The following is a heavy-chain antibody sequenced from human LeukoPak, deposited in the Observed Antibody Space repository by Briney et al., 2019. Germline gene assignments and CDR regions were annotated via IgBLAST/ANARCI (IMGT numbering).Heavy chain of an antibody. Sequence: GGSLRLSCAASGFSFSSYWMHWVRQAPGKGLVWVARIQYDGSTTNYADSVKGRFAISRDNAKKTLYVQMNSLRAEDTAVYYCARALVAGVTLNALDIWGRGTMVTVSS. CDR1: GFSFSSYW. J-gene: IGHJ3*02. D-gene: IGHD2-15*01. V-gene: IGHV3-74*01. CDR3: ARALVAGVTLNALDI. CDR2: IQYDGSTT.